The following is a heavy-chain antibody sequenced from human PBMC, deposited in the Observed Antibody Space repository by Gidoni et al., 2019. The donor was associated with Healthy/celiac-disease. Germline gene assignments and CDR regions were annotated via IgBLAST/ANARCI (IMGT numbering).Heavy chain of an antibody. CDR1: GGSISSSSYY. Sequence: QLQLQESGPGLVKPSETLSLTCTVAGGSISSSSYYWGWIRQPPGKGLEWIGSIYYSGSTYYNPSLKSRVTISVDTSKNQFSLKLSSVTAADTAVYYCASRRQDPNYGDYFDYWGQGTLVTVSS. J-gene: IGHJ4*02. CDR2: IYYSGST. V-gene: IGHV4-39*01. D-gene: IGHD4-17*01. CDR3: ASRRQDPNYGDYFDY.